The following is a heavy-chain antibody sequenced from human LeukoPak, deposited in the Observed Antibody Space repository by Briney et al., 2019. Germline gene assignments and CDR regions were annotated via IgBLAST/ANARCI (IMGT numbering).Heavy chain of an antibody. Sequence: PGGSLRLSCAASGFTFSDYYMTWLRQAPGKGLEGVSYISSSSTYSSYADSVKGRFTISRDNTKNSVYLQRNSLRAEDTAVYYCARKQQLEDGFDIWGQGTMVTVSS. J-gene: IGHJ3*02. CDR1: GFTFSDYY. V-gene: IGHV3-11*06. CDR3: ARKQQLEDGFDI. D-gene: IGHD1-1*01. CDR2: ISSSSTYS.